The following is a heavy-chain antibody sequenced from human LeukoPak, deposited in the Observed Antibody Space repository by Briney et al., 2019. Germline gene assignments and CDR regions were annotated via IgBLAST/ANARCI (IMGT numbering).Heavy chain of an antibody. CDR3: VRSSSWYDAFGI. Sequence: PGGSLRLSCAASGVTVSSNYMSWVRQAPGKGLEWVSVIYSGGSTYYADSVKGRFTISRDNSKNTLYLQMNSLRAEDTAVYHCVRSSSWYDAFGIWGQGTMVTVSS. CDR2: IYSGGST. V-gene: IGHV3-53*01. J-gene: IGHJ3*02. CDR1: GVTVSSNY. D-gene: IGHD6-13*01.